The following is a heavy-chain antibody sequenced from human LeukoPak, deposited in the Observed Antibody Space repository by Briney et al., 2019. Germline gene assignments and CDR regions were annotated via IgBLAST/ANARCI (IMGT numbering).Heavy chain of an antibody. V-gene: IGHV1-2*02. D-gene: IGHD2-2*01. J-gene: IGHJ4*02. CDR3: ARDLFIMGYCSSTSCSAGY. CDR2: INPNSGGT. CDR1: GYTFTGYY. Sequence: ASVKVSCKASGYTFTGYYMHWVRQAPGQGLEWMGWINPNSGGTNYAQKFQGRVTMTRDTSISTAYMELSRLRSDDTAVYYCARDLFIMGYCSSTSCSAGYWGQGTLVTVS.